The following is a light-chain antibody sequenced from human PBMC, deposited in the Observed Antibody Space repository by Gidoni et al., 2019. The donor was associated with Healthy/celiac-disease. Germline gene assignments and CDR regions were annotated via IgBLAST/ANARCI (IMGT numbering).Light chain of an antibody. CDR3: QQDGSSPLLT. Sequence: EIVLTHSPGTLSLSPGERATLSCRASQSVSSSYLAWYQQKPGQAPRLLIYGASSRATGIPDRFSGSGSGTDFTLTISRLGPEDFAVYYCQQDGSSPLLTFGGGNKGGDQT. J-gene: IGKJ4*01. V-gene: IGKV3-20*01. CDR1: QSVSSSY. CDR2: GAS.